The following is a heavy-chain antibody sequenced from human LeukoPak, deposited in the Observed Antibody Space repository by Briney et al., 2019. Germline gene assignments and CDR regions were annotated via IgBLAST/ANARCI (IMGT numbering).Heavy chain of an antibody. V-gene: IGHV4-59*08. CDR3: ARHSRTYYDFDY. CDR2: IHYSGST. J-gene: IGHJ4*02. CDR1: GGSITNYY. D-gene: IGHD1-26*01. Sequence: PSETLSPACTVSGGSITNYYWSCVRQPPGQGLEWIGYIHYSGSTNYNPSLKSRVSISVDMSTNQFSLKLTSVTAADTAVYYCARHSRTYYDFDYWGQGTLVTVSS.